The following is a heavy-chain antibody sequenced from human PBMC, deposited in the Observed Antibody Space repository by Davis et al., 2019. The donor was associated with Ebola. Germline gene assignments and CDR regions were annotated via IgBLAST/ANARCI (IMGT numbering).Heavy chain of an antibody. V-gene: IGHV5-51*01. CDR2: IYPGDSDT. Sequence: GESLKISCKGSGYSFNSYWIGWVRQMPGKGLEWMGIIYPGDSDTRYSPSFQGQVTISVDKSITTAHLQWSSLKASDTAMYYCAKQASLYGSIDYWGQGTLVTVSS. CDR3: AKQASLYGSIDY. J-gene: IGHJ4*02. D-gene: IGHD2/OR15-2a*01. CDR1: GYSFNSYW.